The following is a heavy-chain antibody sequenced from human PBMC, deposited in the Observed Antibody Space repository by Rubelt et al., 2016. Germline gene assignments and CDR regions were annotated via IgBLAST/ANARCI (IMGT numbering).Heavy chain of an antibody. V-gene: IGHV1-18*01. D-gene: IGHD6-13*01. CDR3: ARGRSAAGTPPGGY. CDR2: ISAYNGKK. CDR1: GYTFTSYG. Sequence: QVQLVQSGAEVKKPGASVKVSCKASGYTFTSYGISWVRQAPGQGLEWMGWISAYNGKKNYAQKLQGRVTITTEKSTSKSYMELRGLRSDDTAVYYWARGRSAAGTPPGGYWGQGTLVTVSS. J-gene: IGHJ4*02.